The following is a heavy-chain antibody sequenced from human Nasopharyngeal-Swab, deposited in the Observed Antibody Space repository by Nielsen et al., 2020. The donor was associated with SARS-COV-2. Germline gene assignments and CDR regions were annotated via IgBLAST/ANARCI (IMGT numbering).Heavy chain of an antibody. J-gene: IGHJ4*02. CDR3: ATLSAPRDGNNRAPMG. Sequence: SVKVSCKASGFTFSGSAVQWVRQARGQRLEWIGWIVLGIDKTDYAQKFQDRVTITRDMSASTVYMQPSSLRSEDTALYYCATLSAPRDGNNRAPMGWGQGTLVTVSS. V-gene: IGHV1-58*01. D-gene: IGHD5-24*01. CDR1: GFTFSGSA. CDR2: IVLGIDKT.